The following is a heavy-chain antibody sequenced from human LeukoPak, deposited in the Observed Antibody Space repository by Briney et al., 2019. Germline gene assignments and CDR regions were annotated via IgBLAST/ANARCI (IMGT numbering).Heavy chain of an antibody. V-gene: IGHV3-23*01. CDR2: ISGSAANT. CDR1: GFTFSSYA. D-gene: IGHD3-9*01. CDR3: AKDTAILTGYYSFDC. Sequence: GGSLRLSCAASGFTFSSYAMSWVRQAPGKGLEWVSAISGSAANTHYAESVKGRFTISRDNSKSTLYLQMNSLRAEDTAVYYCAKDTAILTGYYSFDCWGQGILVTVSS. J-gene: IGHJ4*02.